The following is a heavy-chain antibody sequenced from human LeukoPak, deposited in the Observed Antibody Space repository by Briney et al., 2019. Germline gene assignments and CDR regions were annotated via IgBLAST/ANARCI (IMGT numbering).Heavy chain of an antibody. Sequence: SETLSLTCAVSGGSISSGGYYWSWIRQHPGKGLEWIGYIYYSGSTYYNPSLKSRVTISVDTSKNQFSLKLSSVTAADTAVYYCARDGSLLSGDYVFEAYYYCGMDVWGQGTTVTVSS. CDR3: ARDGSLLSGDYVFEAYYYCGMDV. CDR2: IYYSGST. J-gene: IGHJ6*02. V-gene: IGHV4-31*11. D-gene: IGHD4-17*01. CDR1: GGSISSGGYY.